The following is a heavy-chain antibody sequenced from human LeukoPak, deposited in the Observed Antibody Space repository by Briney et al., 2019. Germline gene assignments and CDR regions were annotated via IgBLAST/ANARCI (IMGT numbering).Heavy chain of an antibody. CDR2: IKEDGTEK. CDR1: GFSFSYYW. Sequence: GGSLRLSCAASGFSFSYYWMTWVRQAPGKGLEWVANIKEDGTEKYSVDSVKGRFTISRDNAENSLYPQMNSLRAEDTAVYYCARVIAVARHDAFDIWGQGTMVTVSS. V-gene: IGHV3-7*04. J-gene: IGHJ3*02. D-gene: IGHD6-19*01. CDR3: ARVIAVARHDAFDI.